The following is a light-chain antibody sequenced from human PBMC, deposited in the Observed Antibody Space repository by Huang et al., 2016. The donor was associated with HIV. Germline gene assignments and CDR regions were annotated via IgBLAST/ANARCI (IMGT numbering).Light chain of an antibody. J-gene: IGKJ1*01. CDR1: QSVRSN. CDR2: GAS. CDR3: QQYNNWPPRGT. V-gene: IGKV3-15*01. Sequence: EIVMTQSPATLSVSPGERATLSCRASQSVRSNIAWYQQKVGQAPRLLIFGASTRATGVTARFSGSESGTEFTLTISSLQSEDVAIYYCQQYNNWPPRGTFGQGTKVEIK.